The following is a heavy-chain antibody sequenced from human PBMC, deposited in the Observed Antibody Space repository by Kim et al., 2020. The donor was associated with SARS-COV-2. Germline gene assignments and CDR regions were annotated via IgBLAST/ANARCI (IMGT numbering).Heavy chain of an antibody. J-gene: IGHJ5*02. CDR3: ARVDYGSGSRGKTFDP. D-gene: IGHD3-10*01. Sequence: SLKSRVTISVDRSKNQFSLKLSSVTAADTAVYYCARVDYGSGSRGKTFDPWGQGTLVTVSS. V-gene: IGHV4-30-2*01.